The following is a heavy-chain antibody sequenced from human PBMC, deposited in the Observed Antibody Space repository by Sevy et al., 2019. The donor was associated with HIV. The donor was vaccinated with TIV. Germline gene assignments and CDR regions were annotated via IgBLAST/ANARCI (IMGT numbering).Heavy chain of an antibody. Sequence: GGSLRLSCTASGFTFSSYEMNWVRQAPGKGLEWVSYIINSGSSIYYSDSVRGRFTVSRDNAKNSLYLQMKSLRAEDTAVYYCVRDLPPSATTVAHFDYWGRGTLVTVSS. CDR3: VRDLPPSATTVAHFDY. CDR1: GFTFSSYE. D-gene: IGHD4-17*01. CDR2: IINSGSSI. V-gene: IGHV3-48*03. J-gene: IGHJ4*02.